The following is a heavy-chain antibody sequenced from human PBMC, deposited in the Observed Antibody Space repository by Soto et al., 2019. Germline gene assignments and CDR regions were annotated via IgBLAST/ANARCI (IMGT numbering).Heavy chain of an antibody. V-gene: IGHV1-46*03. Sequence: ASVKVSCKASGYTFTSYYMHWVRQAPGQGLEWMGIINPSGGSTSYAQKFQGRVTMTRDTSTSTVYMELSSLRSEDTAVYYCARDASTAVAGKGHWFDPWGQGTLVTVSS. J-gene: IGHJ5*02. CDR2: INPSGGST. CDR3: ARDASTAVAGKGHWFDP. D-gene: IGHD6-19*01. CDR1: GYTFTSYY.